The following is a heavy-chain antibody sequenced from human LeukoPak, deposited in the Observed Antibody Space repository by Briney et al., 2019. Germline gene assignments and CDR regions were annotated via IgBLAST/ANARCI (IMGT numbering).Heavy chain of an antibody. Sequence: GGSLRLSCAASGFTFSSYAMSWVRQAPGKGLEWVSAISGSGGSTYYADSVKGRFTISRDNSKKTLYLQMNSLRAEDTAVYYCAKFDSSGYYRTFDYWGQGTLVTVSS. CDR3: AKFDSSGYYRTFDY. V-gene: IGHV3-23*01. J-gene: IGHJ4*02. D-gene: IGHD3-22*01. CDR2: ISGSGGST. CDR1: GFTFSSYA.